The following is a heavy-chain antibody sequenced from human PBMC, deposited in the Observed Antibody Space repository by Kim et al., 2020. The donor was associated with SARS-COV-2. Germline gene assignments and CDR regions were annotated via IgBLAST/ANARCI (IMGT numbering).Heavy chain of an antibody. CDR2: VYCSGTT. V-gene: IGHV4-39*02. D-gene: IGHD3-9*01. J-gene: IGHJ5*02. CDR3: AGSYSGIFTGHNCVDP. Sequence: SETLSLTCTVSGGSISSSYYYCGLSRQPPEEVVYWIGTVYCSGTTYYNPSLKSRVTIFDDTTNNFFSLLRTAVAAAATALYYWAGSYSGIFTGHNCVDP. CDR1: GGSISSSYYY.